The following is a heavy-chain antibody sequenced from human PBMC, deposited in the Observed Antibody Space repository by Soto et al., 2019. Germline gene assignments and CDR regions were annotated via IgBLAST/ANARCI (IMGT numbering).Heavy chain of an antibody. V-gene: IGHV3-23*01. CDR3: AKVLYYYDSSGYYYFDY. J-gene: IGHJ4*02. Sequence: GGSLRLSCAASGFTFSSYAVSWVRRAPGKGPEWISSISGSGSTIYYADSGKGRFTISRDNSKNTLYLQMSSLRAEDTAVYYCAKVLYYYDSSGYYYFDYWGQGTLVTVSS. CDR2: ISGSGSTI. CDR1: GFTFSSYA. D-gene: IGHD3-22*01.